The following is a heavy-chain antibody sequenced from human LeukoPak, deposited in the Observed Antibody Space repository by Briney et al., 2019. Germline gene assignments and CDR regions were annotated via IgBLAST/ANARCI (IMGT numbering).Heavy chain of an antibody. V-gene: IGHV4-34*01. CDR1: GGSFSGYY. J-gene: IGHJ4*02. CDR2: INHSVST. D-gene: IGHD6-13*01. CDR3: AGGRGSSWRRLIDY. Sequence: SETLSLTCAVYGGSFSGYYWSWIRQPPGKGLEWMGGINHSVSTNYNPPLTSRVTISVDTSKNKFSLKLSSVTAAPTAVQYSAGGRGSSWRRLIDYWGQGTLVTVSS.